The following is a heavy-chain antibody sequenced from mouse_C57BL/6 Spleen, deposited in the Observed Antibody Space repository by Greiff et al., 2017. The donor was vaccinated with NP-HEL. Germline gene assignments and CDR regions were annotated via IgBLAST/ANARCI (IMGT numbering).Heavy chain of an antibody. CDR1: GYSITSGYD. Sequence: EVQLQESGPGMVKPSQSLSLTCTVTGYSITSGYDWHWIRHFPGNKLEWMGYISYSGSTNYNPSLKSRISITHDTSKNHFFLKLNSVTTEDTATYYCARGGGSTYYYAMDYWGQGTSVTVSS. D-gene: IGHD1-1*01. J-gene: IGHJ4*01. CDR2: ISYSGST. CDR3: ARGGGSTYYYAMDY. V-gene: IGHV3-1*01.